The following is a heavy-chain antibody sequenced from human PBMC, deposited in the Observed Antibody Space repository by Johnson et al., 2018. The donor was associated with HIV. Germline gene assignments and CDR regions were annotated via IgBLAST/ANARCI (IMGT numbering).Heavy chain of an antibody. V-gene: IGHV3-30-3*01. CDR1: GFTVSSNY. D-gene: IGHD1-26*01. CDR2: ISYDGSNK. J-gene: IGHJ3*02. Sequence: QVQLVESGGGLIQPGGSLRLSCAASGFTVSSNYMSWVRQAPGKGLEWVAVISYDGSNKYYADSVKGRFTISRDNSKDTLYLQMNSLKTEDTAVYYCTTEWDGEWWELPGHAFDIWGQGTMVTVSS. CDR3: TTEWDGEWWELPGHAFDI.